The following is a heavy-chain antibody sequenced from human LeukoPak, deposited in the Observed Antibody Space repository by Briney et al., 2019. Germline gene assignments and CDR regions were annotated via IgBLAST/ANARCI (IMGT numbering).Heavy chain of an antibody. CDR2: ISPNSGDT. D-gene: IGHD1-26*01. CDR1: GYTFAGYY. V-gene: IGHV1-2*02. Sequence: ASVKVSCKASGYTFAGYYIHWVRQAPGQGLEWMGWISPNSGDTNYAQKFQGRVTMTRDSSISTVYMEPGRLRYDDTAVYYCARVWDLPFDYWGQGTLVTVSS. J-gene: IGHJ4*02. CDR3: ARVWDLPFDY.